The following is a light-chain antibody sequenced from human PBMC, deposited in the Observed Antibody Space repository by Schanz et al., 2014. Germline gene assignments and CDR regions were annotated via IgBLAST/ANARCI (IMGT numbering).Light chain of an antibody. CDR2: EVN. Sequence: QSALTQPPSASGSPGQSVTISCTGTSSDVGAYNFVSWYEQHPGKAPKLMINEVNKRPSGVPDRFSGSKSGNTASLTISGLQAEDEADYYCCSYAGSYTWVFGGGTKLTVL. CDR1: SSDVGAYNF. V-gene: IGLV2-8*01. CDR3: CSYAGSYTWV. J-gene: IGLJ3*02.